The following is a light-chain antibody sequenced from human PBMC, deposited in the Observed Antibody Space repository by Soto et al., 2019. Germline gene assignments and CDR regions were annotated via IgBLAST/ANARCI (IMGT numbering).Light chain of an antibody. V-gene: IGKV3-20*01. CDR3: QQYGSAPQT. CDR1: QSVISSY. Sequence: EVVLTQSPGTLSLSPGERATLSCMASQSVISSYLAWYQHQPGQAPRLLIYAASSRATGIPDRFSGSGSGTDFNLTITGLEPEDFAVYYCQQYGSAPQTFGQGTKLEIK. CDR2: AAS. J-gene: IGKJ2*01.